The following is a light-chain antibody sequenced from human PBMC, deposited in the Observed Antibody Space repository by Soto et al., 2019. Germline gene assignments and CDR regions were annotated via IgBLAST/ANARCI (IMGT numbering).Light chain of an antibody. CDR2: DAY. CDR1: QPVSSY. J-gene: IGKJ1*01. CDR3: QPRSNWPPA. V-gene: IGKV3-11*01. Sequence: DIVFTQSPATLSLYPGERATLYFRASQPVSSYLAWYQQRPGQAPRLLIYDAYDRAAGITARFSGSGSGTDFTLTISSLEPEDFAVYYCQPRSNWPPAFGQGTKVDIK.